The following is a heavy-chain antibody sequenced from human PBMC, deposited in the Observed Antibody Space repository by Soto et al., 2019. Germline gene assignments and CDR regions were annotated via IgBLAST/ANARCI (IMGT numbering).Heavy chain of an antibody. V-gene: IGHV4-59*01. CDR2: MYNTGST. CDR3: ARHPIQAMDPYYYGMDV. J-gene: IGHJ6*02. D-gene: IGHD5-18*01. CDR1: GGSISRYY. Sequence: SETLSLTCTVSGGSISRYYWSWIRQPPGKGLEWIGYMYNTGSTVYNPPFKSRVTISVYSSKNLFSLKLNSLTAADTAMYYCARHPIQAMDPYYYGMDVWGQGTTVTVSS.